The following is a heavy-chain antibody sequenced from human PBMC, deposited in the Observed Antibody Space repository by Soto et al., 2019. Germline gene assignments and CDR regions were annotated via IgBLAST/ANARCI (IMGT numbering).Heavy chain of an antibody. D-gene: IGHD2-21*02. CDR3: AREGVVVTRWDYYYYGMDV. CDR2: ISSSGSTI. J-gene: IGHJ6*02. V-gene: IGHV3-48*03. CDR1: GFTFSSYE. Sequence: EVQLVESGGGLVQPGGSLRLSCAASGFTFSSYEMNWVRQAPGKGLEWVSYISSSGSTIDYADSVKGRFTISRDNAKNSLYLQMNSLRAEDTAVYYCAREGVVVTRWDYYYYGMDVWGQGTTVTVSS.